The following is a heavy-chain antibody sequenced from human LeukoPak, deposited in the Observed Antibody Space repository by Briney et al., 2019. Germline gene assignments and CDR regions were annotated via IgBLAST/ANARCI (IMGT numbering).Heavy chain of an antibody. CDR3: ARDPSRIASSTY. Sequence: SETLSLTCTVSGGSISSYYWRWIRQPPGKGLEWIGYIYYSGSTNYNPSLKSRVTISVDTSKNQFSLKLSSVTAADTAVYYCARDPSRIASSTYWGQGILVAVSS. D-gene: IGHD2-2*01. J-gene: IGHJ4*02. V-gene: IGHV4-59*01. CDR2: IYYSGST. CDR1: GGSISSYY.